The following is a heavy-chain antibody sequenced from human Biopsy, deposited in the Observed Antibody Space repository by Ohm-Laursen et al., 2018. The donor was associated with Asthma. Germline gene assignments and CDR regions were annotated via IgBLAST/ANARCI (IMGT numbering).Heavy chain of an antibody. D-gene: IGHD5-18*01. Sequence: SLRLSCAASGLTFRTYSMNWVRQAPGKGLEGVSYISSISRTIYYADSVKGRFTISRDNAKNSLYLQMNSLRDEDTAVYYCARFKRGYSYGYAGVFDYWGQGTLVTVSS. J-gene: IGHJ4*02. CDR3: ARFKRGYSYGYAGVFDY. V-gene: IGHV3-48*02. CDR2: ISSISRTI. CDR1: GLTFRTYS.